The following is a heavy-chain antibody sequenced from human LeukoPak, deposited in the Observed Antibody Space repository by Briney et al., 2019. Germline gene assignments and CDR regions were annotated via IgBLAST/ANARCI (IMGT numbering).Heavy chain of an antibody. CDR3: AKDDSHRIAAAGRGPGADY. D-gene: IGHD6-13*01. CDR2: IRYDGSNK. V-gene: IGHV3-30*02. J-gene: IGHJ4*02. CDR1: GFTFSSYG. Sequence: GGSLRLSCAASGFTFSSYGMHWVRQAPGKGLEWVAFIRYDGSNKYYADSVKGRFTISRDNSKNTLYLQMNSLRAEDTAVYYCAKDDSHRIAAAGRGPGADYWGQGTLVTVSS.